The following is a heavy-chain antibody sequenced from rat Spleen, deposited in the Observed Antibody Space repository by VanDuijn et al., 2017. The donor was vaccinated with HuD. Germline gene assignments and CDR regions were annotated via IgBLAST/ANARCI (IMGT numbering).Heavy chain of an antibody. J-gene: IGHJ4*01. CDR3: ARHNSGYGVMDA. V-gene: IGHV3-3*01. CDR2: INSAGST. D-gene: IGHD4-3*01. CDR1: GHSISSGYR. Sequence: EVQLQESGPGPVKVSQSLSLTCSVTGHSISSGYRWNWIRKFPGNELEWMGYINSAGSTNYNPPLKSQISITRDTSKNQFFLQLNSVTTEDTATYYCARHNSGYGVMDAWGQGASVTVSS.